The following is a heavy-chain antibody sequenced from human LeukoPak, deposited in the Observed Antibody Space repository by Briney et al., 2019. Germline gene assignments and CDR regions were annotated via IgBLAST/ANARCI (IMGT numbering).Heavy chain of an antibody. J-gene: IGHJ4*02. V-gene: IGHV4-59*08. CDR1: GGSISSYY. CDR3: ASGSYYYGSGSYYGY. D-gene: IGHD3-10*01. Sequence: SETLSLTCTVSGGSISSYYWSWIRQPPGKGLEWIGYIHYSGSTNYNPSLKSRVTISVDTSKDQFSLKLSSVTAADTAVYYCASGSYYYGSGSYYGYWGQGTLVTVSS. CDR2: IHYSGST.